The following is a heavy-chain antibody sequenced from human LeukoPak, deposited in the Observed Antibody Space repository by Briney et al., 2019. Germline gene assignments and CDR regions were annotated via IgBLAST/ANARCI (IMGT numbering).Heavy chain of an antibody. J-gene: IGHJ4*02. V-gene: IGHV3-73*01. CDR1: GFTFSGSA. CDR2: IRIKANSYGT. Sequence: QPGGSLKLSCAASGFTFSGSAMHWVRQASGKGLEWVGRIRIKANSYGTAYAASVKGRFTISRDDSKNTAYLQMNSLKTEDTAVYYCARMFYYYETYDYWGQGTLVTVSS. CDR3: ARMFYYYETYDY. D-gene: IGHD3-22*01.